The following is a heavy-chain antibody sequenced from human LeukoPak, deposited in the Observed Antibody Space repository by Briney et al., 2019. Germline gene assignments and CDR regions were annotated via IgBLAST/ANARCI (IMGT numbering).Heavy chain of an antibody. J-gene: IGHJ4*02. V-gene: IGHV1-69*13. D-gene: IGHD1-26*01. CDR3: ASYSGSYPIDSYYFDY. Sequence: SVKVSHKASGGTYSSYALSCVRQAPGQGLEWMGGIIPIFGTANYAQKFQGRVTITAHESTSTAYMELSSLRSEDTAVYYCASYSGSYPIDSYYFDYWGQGTLVTVSS. CDR1: GGTYSSYA. CDR2: IIPIFGTA.